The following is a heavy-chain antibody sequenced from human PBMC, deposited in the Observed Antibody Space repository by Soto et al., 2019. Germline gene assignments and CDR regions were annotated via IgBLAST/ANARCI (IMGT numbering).Heavy chain of an antibody. CDR1: GYTFTTYY. J-gene: IGHJ4*02. CDR2: INPSGDNI. V-gene: IGHV1-46*03. Sequence: QVQLVQSGTEVKKPGASVKVSCKASGYTFTTYYIHWVRQAPGQGLEWLGIINPSGDNITYAQKFQGEVTKTRDTYTNTFYMELNSLTSQDTAVYYCGIDGGYQRFECWSQGSLVTVAT. D-gene: IGHD2-2*01. CDR3: GIDGGYQRFEC.